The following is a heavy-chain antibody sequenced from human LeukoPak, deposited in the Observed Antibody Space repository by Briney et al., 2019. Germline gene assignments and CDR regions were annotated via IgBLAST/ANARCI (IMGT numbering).Heavy chain of an antibody. Sequence: PGGSLRLSCAASGFTFSSYGMHWVRQAPGKGLEWVAVISYDGSNKYYADSVKDRFTISRDNSKNTLYLQMNSLRAEDTAAYYCAKEMLLSYYYYGMDVWGQGTTVTVSS. V-gene: IGHV3-30*18. CDR1: GFTFSSYG. CDR2: ISYDGSNK. D-gene: IGHD2-21*01. CDR3: AKEMLLSYYYYGMDV. J-gene: IGHJ6*02.